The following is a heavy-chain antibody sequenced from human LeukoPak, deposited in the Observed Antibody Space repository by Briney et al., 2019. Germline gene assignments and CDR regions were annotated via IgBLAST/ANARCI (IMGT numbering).Heavy chain of an antibody. CDR3: AKDRGATVTIPWFDP. Sequence: PTGGSLRLSCVASGFTFSSYWMHWVRQDPRKGLVWVSRINGDGRNINYADSVRGRFTISRDNAKNTLYLQMNTLRVEDTAVYYCAKDRGATVTIPWFDPWGQGTLVTVSS. D-gene: IGHD4-17*01. J-gene: IGHJ5*02. CDR2: INGDGRNI. CDR1: GFTFSSYW. V-gene: IGHV3-74*01.